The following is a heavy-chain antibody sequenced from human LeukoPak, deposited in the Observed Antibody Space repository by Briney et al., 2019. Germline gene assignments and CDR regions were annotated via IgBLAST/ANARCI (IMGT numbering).Heavy chain of an antibody. CDR3: ARDSAGVYLDY. D-gene: IGHD5/OR15-5a*01. CDR1: GYTFTGYY. J-gene: IGHJ4*02. Sequence: ASVKVSCKASGYTFTGYYMHWVRQAPGQGLEWMGWINPNSGGTNYAQKFQGRVTMTGDTSINTAYMELNRLTSDDTAVYYCARDSAGVYLDYWGQRPVLSVSS. V-gene: IGHV1-2*02. CDR2: INPNSGGT.